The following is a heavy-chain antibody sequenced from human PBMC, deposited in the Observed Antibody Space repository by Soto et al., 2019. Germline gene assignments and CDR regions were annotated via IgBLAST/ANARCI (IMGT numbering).Heavy chain of an antibody. CDR2: SSATGAGT. CDR3: AKDRRAGGNYGFYSDF. CDR1: GFTFSSYA. Sequence: EVQLLESGGGLVQPGGSLRLSCAASGFTFSSYARTWFGKAPGKGLEWAPFSSATGAGTYYADSVKGRFTISRDNSKNTLYLQMTSLRADDTAVYYCAKDRRAGGNYGFYSDFWGQGALVIVSS. J-gene: IGHJ4*02. V-gene: IGHV3-23*01. D-gene: IGHD1-7*01.